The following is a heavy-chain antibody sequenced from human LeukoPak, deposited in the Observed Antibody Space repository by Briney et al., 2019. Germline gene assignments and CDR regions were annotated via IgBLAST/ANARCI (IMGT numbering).Heavy chain of an antibody. CDR1: GFTFRTYV. CDR3: VKESPGESARYLSF. V-gene: IGHV3-64D*08. Sequence: GGSLRLSCSASGFTFRTYVMHWVRQAPGKGLEYVSAISADGRSPYYADSVRGRFSISRDNSKNTLSLQMTSLGADDTALYYCVKESPGESARYLSFWGQGTLVTVSS. CDR2: ISADGRSP. J-gene: IGHJ4*02. D-gene: IGHD3-16*01.